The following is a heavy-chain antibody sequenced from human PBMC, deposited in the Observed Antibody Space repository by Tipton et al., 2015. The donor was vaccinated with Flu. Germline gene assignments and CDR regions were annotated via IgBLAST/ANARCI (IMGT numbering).Heavy chain of an antibody. CDR2: ISHSGNT. Sequence: LRLSCAVSGDSIRSSFYWGWIRQPPGKGLEWIGSISHSGNTYYNPSLKSRVTMSVDTSKNQFSLKLSSVTAADTAVYYCARVKSGARDYFDYWGQGTLVTVSS. CDR3: ARVKSGARDYFDY. D-gene: IGHD1-26*01. J-gene: IGHJ4*02. CDR1: GDSIRSSFY. V-gene: IGHV4-38-2*01.